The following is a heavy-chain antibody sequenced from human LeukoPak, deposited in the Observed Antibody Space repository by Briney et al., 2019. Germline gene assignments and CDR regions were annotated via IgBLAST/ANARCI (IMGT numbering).Heavy chain of an antibody. J-gene: IGHJ4*02. V-gene: IGHV7-4-1*02. CDR3: ARGSIGLMTTMTD. D-gene: IGHD4-17*01. CDR1: GYSFTSYG. CDR2: ININTGNP. Sequence: GASVKVSCKASGYSFTSYGLNWVRQAPGQGLEWMGWININTGNPTYAQGFTGRFVFSLDTSVSTAYLQISSLKAEDTAVYYCARGSIGLMTTMTDWGQGTLVTVSS.